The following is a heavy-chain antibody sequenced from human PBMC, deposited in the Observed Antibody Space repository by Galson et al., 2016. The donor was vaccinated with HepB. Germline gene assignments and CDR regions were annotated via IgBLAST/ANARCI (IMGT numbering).Heavy chain of an antibody. Sequence: SVKVSCKASGFTFTNSAVQWVRQARGQGLEWMGWIVVDSGNTSYTQKFQDRVTISRDVSTRTAYMELSSLRSEDTAVYYCAAVVKSAWPGKTVNKWLDPWGQGTLVTVSS. V-gene: IGHV1-58*01. CDR2: IVVDSGNT. CDR3: AAVVKSAWPGKTVNKWLDP. CDR1: GFTFTNSA. D-gene: IGHD4-11*01. J-gene: IGHJ5*02.